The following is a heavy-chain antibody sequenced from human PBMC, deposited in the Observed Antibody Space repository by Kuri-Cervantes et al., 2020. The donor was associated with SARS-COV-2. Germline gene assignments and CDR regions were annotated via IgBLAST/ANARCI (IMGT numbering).Heavy chain of an antibody. V-gene: IGHV3-7*03. D-gene: IGHD6-13*01. CDR2: IKQDGSEK. Sequence: GGSLRLSCAASGFTFSSYWMCWVRQAPGKGLEWVANIKQDGSEKYYVDSVKGRFTISRDNAKNSLYLQMNSLRAEDTAVYYCTTDLSPRIAAAGHSFDYWGQGTLVTVSS. J-gene: IGHJ4*02. CDR3: TTDLSPRIAAAGHSFDY. CDR1: GFTFSSYW.